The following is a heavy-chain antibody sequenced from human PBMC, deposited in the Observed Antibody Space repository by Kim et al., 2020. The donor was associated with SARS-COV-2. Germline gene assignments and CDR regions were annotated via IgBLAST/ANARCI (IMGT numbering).Heavy chain of an antibody. CDR1: GFTFSTSW. D-gene: IGHD3-22*01. Sequence: GGSLRLSCAASGFTFSTSWMHWVRQTPGKGLVWVSRIRFDGVSTDYADSVRGRFAISRDNAENTLYLQMNSLSAEDTAIYHCVRSDYYDRSFVFDYWGQGILVTVSS. J-gene: IGHJ4*02. V-gene: IGHV3-74*01. CDR2: IRFDGVST. CDR3: VRSDYYDRSFVFDY.